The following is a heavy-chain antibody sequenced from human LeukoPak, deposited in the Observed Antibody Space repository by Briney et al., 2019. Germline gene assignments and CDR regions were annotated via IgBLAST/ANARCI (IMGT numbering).Heavy chain of an antibody. CDR1: GYTFTSYG. V-gene: IGHV1-18*01. J-gene: IGHJ6*03. D-gene: IGHD1-1*01. CDR3: AREVQYHYYYYMDV. Sequence: ASVKVSCKASGYTFTSYGISWVRQAPGQGLEWMGWISAYNGNTNYAQKLQGRVTMTTDTSTSTAYMELRSLRSDDTAVYYCAREVQYHYYYYMDVWGKGTTVIISS. CDR2: ISAYNGNT.